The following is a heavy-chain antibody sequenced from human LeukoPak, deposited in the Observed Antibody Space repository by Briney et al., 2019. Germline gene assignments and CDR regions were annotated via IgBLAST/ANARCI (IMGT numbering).Heavy chain of an antibody. J-gene: IGHJ4*02. Sequence: ASVKVSCKASGGTFSSYAISWVRQAPGQGLEWMGGIIPIFGTANYAQKFQGRVTITADESTSTAYMELSSLRSEDTAVYYCALSGASYHFDYWGQGTLVTVSS. D-gene: IGHD2/OR15-2a*01. CDR1: GGTFSSYA. CDR2: IIPIFGTA. CDR3: ALSGASYHFDY. V-gene: IGHV1-69*13.